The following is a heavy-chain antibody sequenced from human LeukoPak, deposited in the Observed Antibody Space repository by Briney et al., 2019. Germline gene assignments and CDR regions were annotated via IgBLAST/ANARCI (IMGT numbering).Heavy chain of an antibody. Sequence: GGSLRLSCAASGFTVSSDYMSWVRQAPGKGLEWVSVIYSGGSTYYADSVKGRFTISRDNSKNTLYLQMNSLRAEDTAVYYCARGDYYDSSGYYFDYWGQGTLVTVSS. J-gene: IGHJ4*02. D-gene: IGHD3-22*01. CDR2: IYSGGST. CDR3: ARGDYYDSSGYYFDY. CDR1: GFTVSSDY. V-gene: IGHV3-53*01.